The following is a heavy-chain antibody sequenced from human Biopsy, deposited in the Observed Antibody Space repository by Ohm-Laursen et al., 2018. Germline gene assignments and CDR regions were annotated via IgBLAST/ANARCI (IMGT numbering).Heavy chain of an antibody. J-gene: IGHJ2*01. Sequence: ASVKVSCKASGYTFTDSYMHWVRQAPGQGLEWMGWINPNSGGTNYAQKFQGRVTMTRDTPMSTAYMELNRLRSDDTAVYYCARGGLNYWYFDLWGRGTLVTVSS. V-gene: IGHV1-2*02. CDR2: INPNSGGT. D-gene: IGHD1-26*01. CDR3: ARGGLNYWYFDL. CDR1: GYTFTDSY.